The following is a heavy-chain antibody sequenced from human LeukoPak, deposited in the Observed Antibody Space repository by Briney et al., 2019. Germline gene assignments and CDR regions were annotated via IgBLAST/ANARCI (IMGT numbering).Heavy chain of an antibody. CDR2: INSDGSST. Sequence: GGSLRLSCAASGFTFSSYWMHWVRQGPGKGLVWVSRINSDGSSTNYADSVKGRFTISRDNAKNTLHLQMNSLRAEDTAVYYCATPRGSGSYLAFDYWGQGTLVTVSS. D-gene: IGHD1-26*01. V-gene: IGHV3-74*01. J-gene: IGHJ4*02. CDR3: ATPRGSGSYLAFDY. CDR1: GFTFSSYW.